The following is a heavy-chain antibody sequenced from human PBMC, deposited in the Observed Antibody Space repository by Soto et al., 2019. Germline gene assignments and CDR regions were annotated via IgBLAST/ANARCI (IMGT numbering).Heavy chain of an antibody. D-gene: IGHD1-26*01. CDR2: IIPIFGTA. CDR1: GGTFSSYA. J-gene: IGHJ3*02. Sequence: QVQLVQSGAEVKKPGSSVKVSCKASGGTFSSYAISWVRQAPGQGLEWMGGIIPIFGTANYAQKFQGRVTITADESTSTAYMELSSLRSEGTAVYYCARDITRAGIVGATTFFAFDTWGQGTMVTVSS. CDR3: ARDITRAGIVGATTFFAFDT. V-gene: IGHV1-69*01.